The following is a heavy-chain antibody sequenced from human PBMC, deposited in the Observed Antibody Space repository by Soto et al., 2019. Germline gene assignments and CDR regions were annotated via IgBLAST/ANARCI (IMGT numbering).Heavy chain of an antibody. CDR2: MNPNSGNT. J-gene: IGHJ5*02. D-gene: IGHD6-13*01. CDR1: GYTFTSYD. CDR3: ARDFISSSWTNNWFDP. Sequence: ASVKVSCKASGYTFTSYDINWVRQATGQGLEWMGWMNPNSGNTGYAQKFQGRVTMTRDTSTSTVYMELSSLRSEDTAVYYCARDFISSSWTNNWFDPWGQGTLVTVSS. V-gene: IGHV1-8*01.